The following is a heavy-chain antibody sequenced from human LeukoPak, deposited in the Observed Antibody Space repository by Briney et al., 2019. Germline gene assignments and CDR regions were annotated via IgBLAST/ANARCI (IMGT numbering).Heavy chain of an antibody. V-gene: IGHV1-69*13. Sequence: GASVKVSCKASGGTFISYAISWVRQAPGQGLEWMGGIIPIFGTANYAQKFQGRVTITADESTSTAYMELSSLGSEDTAVYYCARAHDIVLMVYTYNWFDPWGQGTLVTVSS. CDR1: GGTFISYA. CDR3: ARAHDIVLMVYTYNWFDP. D-gene: IGHD2-8*01. CDR2: IIPIFGTA. J-gene: IGHJ5*02.